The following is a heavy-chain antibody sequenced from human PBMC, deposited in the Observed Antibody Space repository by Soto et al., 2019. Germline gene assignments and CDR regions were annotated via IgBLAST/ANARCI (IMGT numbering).Heavy chain of an antibody. CDR3: ARRARPDFYYMDV. V-gene: IGHV3-64*01. Sequence: SGGGLAQSGGSLRLSCAASGFTLSGYAMDWVRQAPGKGLEYVSGISSNGVGTYYANSVQGRFTISRDNSKNTVYLQMGSLRPEDMAVYYCARRARPDFYYMDVWGKGTTVTVSS. J-gene: IGHJ6*03. D-gene: IGHD6-6*01. CDR2: ISSNGVGT. CDR1: GFTLSGYA.